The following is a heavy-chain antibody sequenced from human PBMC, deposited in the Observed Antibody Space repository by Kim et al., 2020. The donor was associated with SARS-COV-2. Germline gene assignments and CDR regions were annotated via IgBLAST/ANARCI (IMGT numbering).Heavy chain of an antibody. V-gene: IGHV4-30-4*01. CDR1: RGSITSDNYF. CDR2: ISHRGDA. Sequence: SETLSLTCTVSRGSITSDNYFWSWVRQHPGQGLEWIGYISHRGDAYYSPSMRGRSTISVETSENQFSLKMNAVTAADTAVYYCAREVIPAGVTDGFDIWGQGTMVTVSS. CDR3: AREVIPAGVTDGFDI. D-gene: IGHD6-13*01. J-gene: IGHJ3*02.